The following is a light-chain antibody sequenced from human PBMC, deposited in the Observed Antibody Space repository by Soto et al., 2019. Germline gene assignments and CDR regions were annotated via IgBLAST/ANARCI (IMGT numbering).Light chain of an antibody. CDR2: GAI. CDR1: QTVSGNY. Sequence: EMVLTQSPGTLSLSPGERATLSCRASQTVSGNYVAWYQQRPGQAPRLLIHGAINRATGIPDRFSGSGSGTDFTLTISRLEPEDFAMYHCQQYGTTPLTFGGGTKVEI. J-gene: IGKJ4*01. CDR3: QQYGTTPLT. V-gene: IGKV3-20*01.